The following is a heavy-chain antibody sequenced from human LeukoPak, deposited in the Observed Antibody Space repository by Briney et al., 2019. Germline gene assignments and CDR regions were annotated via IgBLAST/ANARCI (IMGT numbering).Heavy chain of an antibody. CDR1: GGSISSSNW. D-gene: IGHD6-13*01. CDR3: ARDVRQLVISFGMDV. CDR2: IYHSGST. Sequence: ASGTLSLTCAVSGGSISSSNWWSWVRQPPGKGLEWVGEIYHSGSTNYNPSLKSRVTISVDKSKNQFSLKLSSVTAADTAVYYCARDVRQLVISFGMDVWGQGTTVTVSS. V-gene: IGHV4-4*02. J-gene: IGHJ6*02.